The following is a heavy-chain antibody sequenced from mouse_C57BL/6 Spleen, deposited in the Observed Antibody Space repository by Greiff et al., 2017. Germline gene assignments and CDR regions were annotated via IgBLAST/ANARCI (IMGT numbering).Heavy chain of an antibody. CDR2: FYPGSGSI. Sequence: QVQLQQSGAELVKPGASVKLSCKASGYTFTEYTIHWVKQRSGQGLEWIGWFYPGSGSIKYNEKFKDKATLTADKSSSTAYMELSRLTSEDSAVYFCARHEAADYYGSSYGWYFEVWGTGTTVTVSS. V-gene: IGHV1-62-2*01. D-gene: IGHD1-1*01. J-gene: IGHJ1*03. CDR3: ARHEAADYYGSSYGWYFEV. CDR1: GYTFTEYT.